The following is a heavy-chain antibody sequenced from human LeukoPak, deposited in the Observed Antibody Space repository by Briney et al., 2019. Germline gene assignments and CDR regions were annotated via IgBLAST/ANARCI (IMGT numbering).Heavy chain of an antibody. CDR3: ARVLGLGSEDAPYYFDY. Sequence: SVKVSCKASGGTSSSYAISWVRQAPGQGLEWMGRIIPILGIANYAQKFQGRVTITADKSTSTAYMGLSSLRSEDTAVYYCARVLGLGSEDAPYYFDYWGQGTLVTVSS. D-gene: IGHD3-16*01. V-gene: IGHV1-69*04. CDR1: GGTSSSYA. CDR2: IIPILGIA. J-gene: IGHJ4*02.